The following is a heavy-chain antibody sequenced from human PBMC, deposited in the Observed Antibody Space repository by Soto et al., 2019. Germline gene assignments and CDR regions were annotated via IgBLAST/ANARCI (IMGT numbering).Heavy chain of an antibody. CDR3: ARDQPKYGSGIV. CDR2: IYYSGST. Sequence: QVQLQESGPGLVKPSQTLSLTCTVSGGSISGGGYYWSWIRQHPGKGLEWIGYIYYSGSTYYNPSLKSRVTISVDTSKNQFSLKLSSVTAADTAVYYCARDQPKYGSGIVWGQGTLVTVSS. J-gene: IGHJ4*02. CDR1: GGSISGGGYY. V-gene: IGHV4-31*03. D-gene: IGHD3-10*01.